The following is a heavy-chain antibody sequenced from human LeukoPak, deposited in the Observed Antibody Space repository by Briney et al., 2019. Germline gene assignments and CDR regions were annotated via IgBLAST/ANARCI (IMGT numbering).Heavy chain of an antibody. J-gene: IGHJ4*02. Sequence: GGSLRLSCAASGFTFSNTAMSWVRQAPGKGLEWLSIISGSGLNAYYADSVKGRFTISRDNSKSTLFLQMNSLRAEDTALYYCAKDGGWTYWGQGTLVTVSS. V-gene: IGHV3-23*01. D-gene: IGHD6-19*01. CDR2: ISGSGLNA. CDR3: AKDGGWTY. CDR1: GFTFSNTA.